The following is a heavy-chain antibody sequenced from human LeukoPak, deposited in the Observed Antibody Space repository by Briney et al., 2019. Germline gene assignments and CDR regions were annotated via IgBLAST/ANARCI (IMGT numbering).Heavy chain of an antibody. J-gene: IGHJ4*02. Sequence: GGSLRLSCAASGFTFSSYRMHWVRQAPGKGLEWVAFIRYDGSNKYYADSVKGRLTISRDNSKNTLYLQMNSLRAEDTAVYYCAKDHLYYYGSGSTLDYWGQGTLVTVSS. CDR3: AKDHLYYYGSGSTLDY. V-gene: IGHV3-30*02. CDR2: IRYDGSNK. D-gene: IGHD3-10*01. CDR1: GFTFSSYR.